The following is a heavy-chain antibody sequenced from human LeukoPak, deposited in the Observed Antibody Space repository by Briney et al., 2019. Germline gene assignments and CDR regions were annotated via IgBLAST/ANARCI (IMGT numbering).Heavy chain of an antibody. D-gene: IGHD6-19*01. CDR2: INSDGSST. Sequence: GGSLRLSCAASGFTFSSYWMHWVRQAPGKGLVWVSRINSDGSSTSYADSVKGRFTISRDNSKNTLYLQMNSLRAEDTAVYYCAKSPTVAYYRYFDYWGQGTLVTVSS. CDR1: GFTFSSYW. CDR3: AKSPTVAYYRYFDY. J-gene: IGHJ4*02. V-gene: IGHV3-74*01.